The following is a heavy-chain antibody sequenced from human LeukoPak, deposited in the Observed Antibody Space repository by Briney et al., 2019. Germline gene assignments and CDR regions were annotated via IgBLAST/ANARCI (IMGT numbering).Heavy chain of an antibody. D-gene: IGHD2-15*01. Sequence: TGGSLRLSCAASGXTFSSCAMSWVRQAPGKGLEWVSVISGSGGSTYYADSVKGRFTITRDNSKNTLYLQMNSLRAEDTAVYYCARGGALGFCSGGACYSTFDYWGQGTQVTVSS. CDR1: GXTFSSCA. CDR3: ARGGALGFCSGGACYSTFDY. V-gene: IGHV3-23*01. CDR2: ISGSGGST. J-gene: IGHJ4*02.